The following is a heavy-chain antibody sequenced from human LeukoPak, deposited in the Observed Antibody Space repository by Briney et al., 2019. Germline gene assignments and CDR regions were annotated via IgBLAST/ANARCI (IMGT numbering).Heavy chain of an antibody. Sequence: SQTLSLTCTVSGGPISSGDYYWSWIRQPPGKGLEWIGYIYYSGSTYYNPSLKSRVTISVDTSKNQFSLKLSSVTAADTAVYYCARDPSTYYDSSDYSGHWGQGTLVTVSS. V-gene: IGHV4-30-4*08. CDR3: ARDPSTYYDSSDYSGH. CDR2: IYYSGST. J-gene: IGHJ4*02. D-gene: IGHD3-22*01. CDR1: GGPISSGDYY.